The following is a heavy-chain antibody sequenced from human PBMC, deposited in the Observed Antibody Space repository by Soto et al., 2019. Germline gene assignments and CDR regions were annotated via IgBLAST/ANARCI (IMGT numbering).Heavy chain of an antibody. CDR2: VHHSWGS. CDR1: GGSISSYY. CDR3: ARQGFGPLHGLVDV. V-gene: IGHV4-59*08. D-gene: IGHD3-10*01. Sequence: QVQLQESGPGLVKPSETLSLSCTVSGGSISSYYWSWFRQSPGKRMEWIGYVHHSWGSSYNPSLRSRVAISLATSKSQFSLKVTSVTATDTAVYYCARQGFGPLHGLVDVWGQGTTVTVSS. J-gene: IGHJ6*02.